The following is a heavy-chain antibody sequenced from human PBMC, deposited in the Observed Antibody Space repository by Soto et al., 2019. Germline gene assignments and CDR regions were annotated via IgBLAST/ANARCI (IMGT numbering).Heavy chain of an antibody. CDR3: ARGGTAIDD. CDR1: AYTFTNFG. V-gene: IGHV1-18*01. CDR2: ISAYNGNT. J-gene: IGHJ4*02. Sequence: QVQLVQSGAEVKKPGASVEVSCKASAYTFTNFGITWVRQAPGQGLEWMGWISAYNGNTNYAQKFQGRVTMTTDTSPSTAYMEVRGLRFGGRGVYYWARGGTAIDDWGQGTLVTVSS. D-gene: IGHD2-21*02.